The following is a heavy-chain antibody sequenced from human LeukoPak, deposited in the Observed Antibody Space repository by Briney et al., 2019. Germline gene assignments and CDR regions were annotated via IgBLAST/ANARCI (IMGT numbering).Heavy chain of an antibody. CDR2: IRYDGSNK. D-gene: IGHD2-2*01. J-gene: IGHJ4*02. V-gene: IGHV3-30*02. CDR3: AKDDYCSSTSCHLDY. Sequence: GGSLRLSCAASGFNFSSYGMHWVRQAPGKGLEWVAFIRYDGSNKYYADSVKGRFTISRDNSKNTLYLQMNSPRAEDTAVYYCAKDDYCSSTSCHLDYWGQGTLVTVSS. CDR1: GFNFSSYG.